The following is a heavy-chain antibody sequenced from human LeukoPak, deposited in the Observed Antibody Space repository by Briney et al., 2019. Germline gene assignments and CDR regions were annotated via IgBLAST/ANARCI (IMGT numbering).Heavy chain of an antibody. CDR2: ISGSGGST. D-gene: IGHD3-10*01. V-gene: IGHV3-23*01. CDR1: GFTFSSYA. CDR3: AKGLRELLWSPYFDY. Sequence: GGSLRLSCAASGFTFSSYAMSWVRQAPGKGLEWVSAISGSGGSTYYADSVKGRFTISRDNSKNTLYLQMNSLRAEDTAVYYCAKGLRELLWSPYFDYWGQGTLVTVSS. J-gene: IGHJ4*02.